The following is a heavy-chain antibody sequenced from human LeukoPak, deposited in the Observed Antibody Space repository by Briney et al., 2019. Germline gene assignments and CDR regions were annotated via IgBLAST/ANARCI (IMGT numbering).Heavy chain of an antibody. CDR2: ISAYNGNT. J-gene: IGHJ5*02. V-gene: IGHV1-18*01. D-gene: IGHD2-15*01. Sequence: ASVKASCKASGYTFTSYGISWVRQAPGQGLEWMGWISAYNGNTNYAQKLQGRVTMTTDTSTSTAYMELRSLRSDDTAVYYCARALYCSGGSCYHNWFDPWGQGTLVTVSS. CDR3: ARALYCSGGSCYHNWFDP. CDR1: GYTFTSYG.